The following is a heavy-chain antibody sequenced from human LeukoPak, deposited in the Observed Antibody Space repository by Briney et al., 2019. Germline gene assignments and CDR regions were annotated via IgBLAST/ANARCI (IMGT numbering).Heavy chain of an antibody. CDR3: ARERGYSYGAGYYGMDV. D-gene: IGHD5-18*01. CDR2: IRYDGSNK. V-gene: IGHV3-30*02. CDR1: GFTFSSYG. J-gene: IGHJ6*02. Sequence: GGSLRLSCAASGFTFSSYGMHWVRQAPGKGLEWVAFIRYDGSNKYYADSVKGRFTISRDNSKNTLYLQMNSLRAEDTAVYYCARERGYSYGAGYYGMDVWGQGTTVTVSS.